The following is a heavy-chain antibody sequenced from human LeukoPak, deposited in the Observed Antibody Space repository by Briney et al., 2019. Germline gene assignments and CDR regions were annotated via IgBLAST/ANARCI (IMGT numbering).Heavy chain of an antibody. CDR1: GFTFSSYS. V-gene: IGHV3-48*01. CDR2: ISSSSSTI. J-gene: IGHJ4*02. CDR3: AREIDLGDFDY. Sequence: GGSLRLSCAASGFTFSSYSMNWVRQAPGKGLEWVSYISSSSSTIYYADSVKGRFTISRDNAKNSLYLQMNSLRAEDTAVYYCAREIDLGDFDYWGQGTLVTVSS.